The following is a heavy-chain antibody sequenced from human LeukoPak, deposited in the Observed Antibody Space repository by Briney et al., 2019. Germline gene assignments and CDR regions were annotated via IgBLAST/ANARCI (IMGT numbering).Heavy chain of an antibody. CDR2: IWYDGSSK. D-gene: IGHD6-13*01. CDR1: GFTFSSYA. Sequence: GRSLRLSCAASGFTFSSYAMHWVRQAPGKGLEWVAVIWYDGSSKYYGDSVKGRFTISGDNSKNTLYLQMNSVRAEDTAVYYCGRDGTIAAAGADWFDPWGRGTLVTVSS. V-gene: IGHV3-33*01. J-gene: IGHJ5*02. CDR3: GRDGTIAAAGADWFDP.